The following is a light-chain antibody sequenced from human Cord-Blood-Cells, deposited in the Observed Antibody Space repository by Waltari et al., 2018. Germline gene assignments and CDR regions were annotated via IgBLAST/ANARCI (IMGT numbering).Light chain of an antibody. V-gene: IGLV1-40*01. Sequence: QSVLTQPPSVSGAPGQRVTIPRTGRSSNIGAGCDVHWYQQLPGTAPKLLIYGNSNRPSGVPDRCSGSKSGTSASLAITGLQAEDEADYYCQSYDSSLSGWVFGGGTKLTVL. CDR1: SSNIGAGCD. CDR2: GNS. CDR3: QSYDSSLSGWV. J-gene: IGLJ3*02.